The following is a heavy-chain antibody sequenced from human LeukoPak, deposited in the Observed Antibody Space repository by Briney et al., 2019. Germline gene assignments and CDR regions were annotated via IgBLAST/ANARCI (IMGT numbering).Heavy chain of an antibody. Sequence: GGPLRLSCAASGFTFSDYFMSWIRQAPGKGLEWVSYISSSASTISYADSVKGRFTISRDNAKNSLYLQMNSLRAEDTAVYYCARVELWVVVTPTRGLYYGMDVWGQGTTVTVSS. CDR3: ARVELWVVVTPTRGLYYGMDV. V-gene: IGHV3-11*01. J-gene: IGHJ6*02. CDR1: GFTFSDYF. D-gene: IGHD2-21*02. CDR2: ISSSASTI.